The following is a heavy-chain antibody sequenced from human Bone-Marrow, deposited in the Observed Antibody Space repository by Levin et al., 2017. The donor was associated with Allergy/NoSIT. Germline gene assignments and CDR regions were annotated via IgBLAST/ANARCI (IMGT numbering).Heavy chain of an antibody. V-gene: IGHV1-69*06. J-gene: IGHJ6*02. Sequence: SVKVSCRASGVTFSDFPISWVRQAPGQGLEWMGGFIPLFGKTTYSEKFQGRITITADTSTHTPYMELTSLTSADTPVYYCARDLVAVGGPSEYYGMDVWGPGSTVTVSS. D-gene: IGHD6-19*01. CDR2: FIPLFGKT. CDR3: ARDLVAVGGPSEYYGMDV. CDR1: GVTFSDFP.